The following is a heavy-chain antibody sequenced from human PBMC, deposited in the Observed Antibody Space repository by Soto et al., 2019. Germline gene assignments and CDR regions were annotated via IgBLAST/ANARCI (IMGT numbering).Heavy chain of an antibody. CDR2: INAGNGNT. Sequence: GASVKVSCKASGYTFTSYAMHWVRQAPGQRLEWMGWINAGNGNTKYSQKFQGRVTITRDTSASTAYMELSSLRSEDTAVYYCARVPGLADCSSTSCYTYYYYYGMDVWGQGTTVTVSS. CDR1: GYTFTSYA. D-gene: IGHD2-2*02. CDR3: ARVPGLADCSSTSCYTYYYYYGMDV. J-gene: IGHJ6*02. V-gene: IGHV1-3*01.